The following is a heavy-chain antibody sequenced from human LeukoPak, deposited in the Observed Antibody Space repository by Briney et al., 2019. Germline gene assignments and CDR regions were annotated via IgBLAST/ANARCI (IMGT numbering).Heavy chain of an antibody. V-gene: IGHV1-69*06. CDR2: IIPIFGTA. Sequence: GASVKVSCKASGGTFISYAISWVRQAPGQGLEWMGGIIPIFGTANYAQKFQGRVTITADKSTSTAYMELSSLRSEDTAVYYCAREKSPYGSGSYFYWGQGTLVTVSS. CDR1: GGTFISYA. CDR3: AREKSPYGSGSYFY. D-gene: IGHD3-10*01. J-gene: IGHJ4*02.